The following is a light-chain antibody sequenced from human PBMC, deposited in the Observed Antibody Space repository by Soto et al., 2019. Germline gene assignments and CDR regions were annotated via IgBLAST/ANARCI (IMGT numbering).Light chain of an antibody. V-gene: IGKV3-20*01. J-gene: IGKJ1*01. CDR2: GAS. CDR3: QQYGSPRT. Sequence: EIVLTQSPATLSLSPGEKATLSCRARQSVSSSYLAWYQQKPGQAPRLLIYGASSSSTGIPDRFSGSGSGTYFTLTISRLEPEDLAVYYCQQYGSPRTFGHGTKVDIK. CDR1: QSVSSSY.